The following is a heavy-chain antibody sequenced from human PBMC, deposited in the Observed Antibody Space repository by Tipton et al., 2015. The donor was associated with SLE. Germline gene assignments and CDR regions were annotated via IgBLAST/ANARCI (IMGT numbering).Heavy chain of an antibody. CDR2: ISGGGGST. Sequence: SLRLSCAASGFMFSSYAMRWVRQAPGKGLEWVSVISGGGGSTSYADSVKGRFTISRDNSKNTLYLQMDNLRGDDTAVYYCVPRQVDFDHWGQGTLVSVSS. D-gene: IGHD2-15*01. V-gene: IGHV3-23*01. CDR1: GFMFSSYA. CDR3: VPRQVDFDH. J-gene: IGHJ4*02.